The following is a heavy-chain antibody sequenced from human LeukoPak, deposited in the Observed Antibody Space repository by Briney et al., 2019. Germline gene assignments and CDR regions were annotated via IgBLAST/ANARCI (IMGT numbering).Heavy chain of an antibody. J-gene: IGHJ6*02. D-gene: IGHD1-1*01. Sequence: PGGSLRLSCAASGFTVSSSYMSWVRQAPGKGLEWVSVIYSGGSAVYADSVKGRFTISRDNSKNTVYLQMNSLRAEDTAVYYCARSEGTGIIYYGMDVWGQGPTVTVSS. CDR3: ARSEGTGIIYYGMDV. CDR1: GFTVSSSY. CDR2: IYSGGSA. V-gene: IGHV3-66*01.